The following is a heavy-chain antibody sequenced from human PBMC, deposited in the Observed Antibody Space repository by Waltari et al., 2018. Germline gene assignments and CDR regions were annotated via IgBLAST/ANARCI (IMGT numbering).Heavy chain of an antibody. CDR1: GYTFTSHS. D-gene: IGHD2-15*01. Sequence: QVQLVQSGNEVMKPGASVKASCKASGYTFTSHSITWVRQAPGQRPEWLGWINRNHGNTKSAQKFQCRVSLPTDTSTSTAYMDLSSLTSDDTAVYYCARDYCSRDGCSLDCWGQGTLVTVSS. J-gene: IGHJ4*02. V-gene: IGHV1-18*04. CDR3: ARDYCSRDGCSLDC. CDR2: INRNHGNT.